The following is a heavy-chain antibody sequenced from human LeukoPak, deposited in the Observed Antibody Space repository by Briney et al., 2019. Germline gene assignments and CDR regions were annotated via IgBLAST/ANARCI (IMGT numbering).Heavy chain of an antibody. V-gene: IGHV3-21*01. CDR2: LNSGGHHT. CDR3: AIDPNWGTHS. D-gene: IGHD7-27*01. CDR1: GFTFSSYS. Sequence: GGSLRLSCAASGFTFSSYSMNWVRRAPGKGLEWVSSLNSGGHHTFYADSVKGRFTISRDNSKNTLYLQMNSLRVEDTAVYYCAIDPNWGTHSWGQGVLVTVSS. J-gene: IGHJ4*02.